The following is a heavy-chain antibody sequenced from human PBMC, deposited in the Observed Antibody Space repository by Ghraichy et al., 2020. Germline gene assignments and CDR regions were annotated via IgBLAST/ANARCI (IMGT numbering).Heavy chain of an antibody. D-gene: IGHD6-19*01. CDR3: ARDRGSGWLSDAFDI. J-gene: IGHJ3*02. Sequence: ASVKVSCKASGYTFTSYGISWVRPAPGQGLEWMGWISAYNGNTNYAQKLQGRVTMTTDTSTSTAYMELRSLRSDDTAVYYCARDRGSGWLSDAFDIWGQGTMVTVSS. CDR1: GYTFTSYG. CDR2: ISAYNGNT. V-gene: IGHV1-18*01.